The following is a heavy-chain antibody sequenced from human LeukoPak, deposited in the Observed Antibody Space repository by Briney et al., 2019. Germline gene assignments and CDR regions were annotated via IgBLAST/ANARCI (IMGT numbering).Heavy chain of an antibody. V-gene: IGHV4-38-2*02. CDR2: IYHSGST. CDR1: GYSISSGYY. D-gene: IGHD1-1*01. J-gene: IGHJ2*01. Sequence: SETLSLTCTVSGYSISSGYYWGWIRQPPGKGLEWIGSIYHSGSTYYNPSLKSRVTISVDTSKNQFSLKLSSVTAADTAVYYCARDTSNWSQGYFDLWAVAPWSLSPQ. CDR3: ARDTSNWSQGYFDL.